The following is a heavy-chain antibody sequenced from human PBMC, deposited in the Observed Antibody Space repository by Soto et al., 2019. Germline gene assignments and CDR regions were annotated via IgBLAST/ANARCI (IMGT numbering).Heavy chain of an antibody. J-gene: IGHJ6*03. Sequence: SETLSLTCTVSGGSISSYYGSWIRQPPGKGLEWIGYIYYSGSTNYNPSLKSRVTISVDTSKNQFSLKLSSVTAADTAVYYCARVVVVVPAAENYYYYMDVWGKGTPVTVS. V-gene: IGHV4-59*01. CDR3: ARVVVVVPAAENYYYYMDV. CDR2: IYYSGST. CDR1: GGSISSYY. D-gene: IGHD2-2*01.